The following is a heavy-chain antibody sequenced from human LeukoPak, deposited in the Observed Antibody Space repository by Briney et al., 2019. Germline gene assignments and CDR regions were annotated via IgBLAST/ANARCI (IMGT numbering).Heavy chain of an antibody. CDR1: GFTFSSYE. J-gene: IGHJ4*02. V-gene: IGHV3-48*03. CDR3: ARQEQKLVTFVY. D-gene: IGHD6-13*01. CDR2: ISSSGSTI. Sequence: GGSLRLSCAASGFTFSSYEMNWVRQAPGKGLEWVSYISSSGSTIYYADSVRGRFTISRDNAKNSLYLQMNSLRAEDTAVYYCARQEQKLVTFVYWGQGTLVTVSS.